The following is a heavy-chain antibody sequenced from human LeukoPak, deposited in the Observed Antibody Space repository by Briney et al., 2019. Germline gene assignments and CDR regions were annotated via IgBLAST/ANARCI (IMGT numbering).Heavy chain of an antibody. CDR2: IRSKANSYAT. J-gene: IGHJ4*02. V-gene: IGHV3-73*01. CDR3: TRRSLPDY. CDR1: GFTFSGSA. D-gene: IGHD3-10*01. Sequence: GGSLKLSCAASGFTFSGSAMHRVRQASGKGLEWVGRIRSKANSYATAYAASVKGRFTISRDDSKNTAYLQMNSLKTEDTAVYYCTRRSLPDYWGQGTLVTVSS.